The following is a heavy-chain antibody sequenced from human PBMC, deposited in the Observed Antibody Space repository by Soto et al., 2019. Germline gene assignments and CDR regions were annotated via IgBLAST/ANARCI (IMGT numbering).Heavy chain of an antibody. CDR3: ARTLYRFGEFLAIAD. CDR1: GFTFSSYC. D-gene: IGHD3-10*01. CDR2: ISSDSSST. J-gene: IGHJ4*02. Sequence: PGGSLRLSCAASGFTFSSYCMNWVRQAPGKGLEWVSPISSDSSSTNYADSVKGRFTISRDNAKNTLYLQMNSLRAEDTAVYYCARTLYRFGEFLAIADWGQGTLVTVSS. V-gene: IGHV3-74*01.